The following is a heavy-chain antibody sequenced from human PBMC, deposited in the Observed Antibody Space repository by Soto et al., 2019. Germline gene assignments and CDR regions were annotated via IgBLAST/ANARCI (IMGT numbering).Heavy chain of an antibody. D-gene: IGHD2-2*01. Sequence: QVQLVQSGAEVKKPGASVKVSCKASGYTFTSYDINWVRQATGQGLEWMGWMNPNSGNTGYAQKVQGRVTMTRNTSISTAYMELSSLRSEDTAVYYCARGGYCSSTSCYYYMDVWGKGTTVTVSS. CDR2: MNPNSGNT. J-gene: IGHJ6*03. V-gene: IGHV1-8*01. CDR1: GYTFTSYD. CDR3: ARGGYCSSTSCYYYMDV.